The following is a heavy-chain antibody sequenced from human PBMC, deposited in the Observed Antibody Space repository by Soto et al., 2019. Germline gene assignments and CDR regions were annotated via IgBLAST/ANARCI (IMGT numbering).Heavy chain of an antibody. CDR2: IRGTAT. V-gene: IGHV3-23*01. CDR1: GFSFSSFA. D-gene: IGHD2-21*01. Sequence: EVQLLESGGTLVQPGESLRLSCEVSGFSFSSFAMNWVRQAPGEGLEWVSSIRGTATSYADSVKGRFTISRDNSKTTVYLQMNPLRGEDTAVYYCAKCAVLTTTSGGWCNWFDPLGQGTLVIVSS. J-gene: IGHJ5*02. CDR3: AKCAVLTTTSGGWCNWFDP.